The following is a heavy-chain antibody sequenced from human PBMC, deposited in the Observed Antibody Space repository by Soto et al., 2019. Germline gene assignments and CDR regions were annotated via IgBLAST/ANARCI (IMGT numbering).Heavy chain of an antibody. V-gene: IGHV3-74*01. CDR1: GFTFNNYW. CDR3: AKVATGSYNWFDP. J-gene: IGHJ5*02. D-gene: IGHD1-1*01. CDR2: INTDGSRT. Sequence: GGSLRLSCAASGFTFNNYWMHWVRQAPGKGLVWVSRINTDGSRTNYADSVKGRFTISRDNAKNTLYLQMDSLRAEDTAVYYCAKVATGSYNWFDPWGKGTLVTVSS.